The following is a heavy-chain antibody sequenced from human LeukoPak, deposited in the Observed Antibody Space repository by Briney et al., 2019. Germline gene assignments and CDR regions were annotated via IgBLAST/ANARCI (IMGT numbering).Heavy chain of an antibody. Sequence: GRSLRLSCAASGFTFDDYAMHWVRQAPGKGLEWVSGISWNSGSIGYADSVKGRFTISRDNAKNSLYLQMNSLRAEDTAVYYCARGTAGDGYSSGWYSFSDYWGQGTLVTVSS. J-gene: IGHJ4*02. V-gene: IGHV3-9*01. CDR2: ISWNSGSI. D-gene: IGHD6-19*01. CDR3: ARGTAGDGYSSGWYSFSDY. CDR1: GFTFDDYA.